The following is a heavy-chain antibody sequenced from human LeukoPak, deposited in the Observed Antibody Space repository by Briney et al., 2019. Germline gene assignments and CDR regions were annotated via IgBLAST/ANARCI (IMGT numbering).Heavy chain of an antibody. CDR3: AKEESSGWYGY. CDR1: GFTVSTNY. J-gene: IGHJ4*02. CDR2: ISGSGGST. V-gene: IGHV3-23*01. D-gene: IGHD6-19*01. Sequence: GGSLRLSCAASGFTVSTNYMSWVRQAPGKGLEWVSAISGSGGSTYYADSVKGRFTISRDNSKNTLYLQMNSLRAEDTAVYYCAKEESSGWYGYWGQGTLVTVSS.